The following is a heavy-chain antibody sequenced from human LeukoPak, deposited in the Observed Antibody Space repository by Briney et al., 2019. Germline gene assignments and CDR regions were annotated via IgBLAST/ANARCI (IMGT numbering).Heavy chain of an antibody. V-gene: IGHV4-61*02. D-gene: IGHD2-8*02. CDR1: GGSISSGSYY. Sequence: PSETLSLTCTVSGGSISSGSYYWSWIRQPAGKGLEWIGRIYTSGSTNYNPSLKSRVTISVDTSKYQFSLKLSSVTAADTAVYYCARGPLWYYFDYWGQGTLVTVSS. CDR3: ARGPLWYYFDY. J-gene: IGHJ4*02. CDR2: IYTSGST.